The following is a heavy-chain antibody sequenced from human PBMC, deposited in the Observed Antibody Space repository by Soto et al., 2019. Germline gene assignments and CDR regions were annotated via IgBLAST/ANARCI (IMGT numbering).Heavy chain of an antibody. Sequence: QVQLVQSGAEVKKPGSSLKVSCKASGGTFSSYAISWVRQAPGQGLEWMGGIIPIFGTANYAQKFQGRVTITADESTSTAYMELSSLRSEDTAVYYCARHYYDSSGYYYYYGMDVWGQGTTVTVSS. CDR1: GGTFSSYA. D-gene: IGHD3-22*01. J-gene: IGHJ6*02. CDR3: ARHYYDSSGYYYYYGMDV. CDR2: IIPIFGTA. V-gene: IGHV1-69*12.